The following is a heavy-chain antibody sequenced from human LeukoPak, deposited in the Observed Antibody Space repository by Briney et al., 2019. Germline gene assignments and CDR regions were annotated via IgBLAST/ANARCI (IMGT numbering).Heavy chain of an antibody. V-gene: IGHV3-20*04. CDR2: LNWNGSAT. CDR1: GFTFNDYG. D-gene: IGHD6-19*01. Sequence: SGGSLRLSCATSGFTFNDYGMSWVRQAPGKGPEWVSGLNWNGSATTYADSVKGRFTISRDNTENSLYLQINSLRAEDTAFYYCARVAVGGNWFDTWGQGTLVTVSS. CDR3: ARVAVGGNWFDT. J-gene: IGHJ5*02.